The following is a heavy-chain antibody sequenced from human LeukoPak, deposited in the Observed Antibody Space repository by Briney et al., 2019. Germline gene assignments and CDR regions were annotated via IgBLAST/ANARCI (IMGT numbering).Heavy chain of an antibody. Sequence: ASVKVSCKASGGTFSSYAISWVRQAPGQGLEWMGWINPDSGGTNYAQKFQGRVTMTRDTSISTAYMELSRLRSDDTAVYYCARDGATVTFNNWFDPWGQGTLVTVSS. CDR3: ARDGATVTFNNWFDP. V-gene: IGHV1-2*02. CDR1: GGTFSSYA. D-gene: IGHD4-17*01. CDR2: INPDSGGT. J-gene: IGHJ5*02.